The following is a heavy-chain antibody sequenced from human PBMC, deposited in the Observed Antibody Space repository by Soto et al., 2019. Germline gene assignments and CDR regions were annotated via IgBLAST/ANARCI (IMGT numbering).Heavy chain of an antibody. CDR2: ISHSGST. D-gene: IGHD5-18*01. J-gene: IGHJ4*02. CDR3: AREYTYGSNFFDC. V-gene: IGHV4-31*01. Sequence: PSETLSLTCTVSGGSISSAAYYWSWIRQHPGKDLEWIGYISHSGSTYYTPSLKSVIISADTSKNQFSLNLNSVTAADTAVYYCAREYTYGSNFFDCWGQGALVTVSS. CDR1: GGSISSAAYY.